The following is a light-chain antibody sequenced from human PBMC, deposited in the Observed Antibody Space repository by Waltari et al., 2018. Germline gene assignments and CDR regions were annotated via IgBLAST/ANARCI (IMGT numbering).Light chain of an antibody. CDR2: AAS. CDR3: QQRTNWPPT. V-gene: IGKV3-11*01. J-gene: IGKJ4*01. CDR1: QSVSGY. Sequence: EIVLTQSPATLSLSPGERVTLSCRASQSVSGYLAWYQHKPGQAPRLLIYAASNSAIGIPARFSGSGSGTDFTLTISSLEPEDFAVYYCQQRTNWPPTFGGGTKVEIK.